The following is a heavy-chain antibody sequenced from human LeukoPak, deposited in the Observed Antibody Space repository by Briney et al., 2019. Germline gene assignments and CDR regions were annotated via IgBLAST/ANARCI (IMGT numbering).Heavy chain of an antibody. V-gene: IGHV3-11*04. J-gene: IGHJ4*02. CDR3: ARGFRLTTVTTHLDY. CDR1: VFTFCDYY. D-gene: IGHD4-11*01. Sequence: GGSLRLSCAASVFTFCDYYMSWIRQAPWKGLEWVSYISSSTSTIYYADSVKGRFTISRDNSMNTLYLQMNSLRAEDTAVYYCARGFRLTTVTTHLDYWGQGTLVTVSS. CDR2: ISSSTSTI.